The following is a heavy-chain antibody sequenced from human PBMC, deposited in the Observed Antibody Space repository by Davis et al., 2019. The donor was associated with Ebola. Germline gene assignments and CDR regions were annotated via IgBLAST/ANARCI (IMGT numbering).Heavy chain of an antibody. Sequence: AGSLSLSCAASGFTSSNYAMSWVRQAPWQGLEWVSGISGSGATTYYADSVKGRFTISRDNSKNTLYLQMNSLRADDTALYYCAKGGARYFYHYYGMDVWGQGTTVTVSS. CDR1: GFTSSNYA. V-gene: IGHV3-23*01. CDR2: ISGSGATT. D-gene: IGHD2/OR15-2a*01. J-gene: IGHJ6*02. CDR3: AKGGARYFYHYYGMDV.